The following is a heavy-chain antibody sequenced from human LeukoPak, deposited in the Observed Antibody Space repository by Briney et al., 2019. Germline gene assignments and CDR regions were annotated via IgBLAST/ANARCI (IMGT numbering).Heavy chain of an antibody. D-gene: IGHD3-10*01. CDR3: ARHSNYYGSDY. V-gene: IGHV5-51*01. CDR1: GYTFTSYW. CDR2: IYPGDSDT. J-gene: IGHJ4*02. Sequence: KVSCKASGYTFTSYWIGWVRQMPGKGLEWMGIIYPGDSDTRYSPSFQGQVTISADKSISTAYLQWSSLKASDTAMYYCARHSNYYGSDYWGQGTLVTVSS.